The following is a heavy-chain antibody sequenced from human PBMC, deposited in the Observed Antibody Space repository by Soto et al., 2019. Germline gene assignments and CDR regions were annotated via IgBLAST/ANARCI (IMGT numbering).Heavy chain of an antibody. CDR1: GFRFRDFS. CDR2: ISGSGGST. Sequence: GTLRLSWYASGFRFRDFSMCGLHQAAGKGLELVSVISGSGGSTYYADFVQGRFTISGDSSKNTLYLQMNSPRAEETAVYSCERETGTALDRLYYYYGLEVWGQGTKVKVSS. D-gene: IGHD1-1*01. CDR3: ERETGTALDRLYYYYGLEV. V-gene: IGHV3-23*01. J-gene: IGHJ6*02.